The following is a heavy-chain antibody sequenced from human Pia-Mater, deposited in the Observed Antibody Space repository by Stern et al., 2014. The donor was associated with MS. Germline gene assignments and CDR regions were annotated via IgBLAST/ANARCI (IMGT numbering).Heavy chain of an antibody. CDR3: ARAIFGVNTAAMAPDAFDT. V-gene: IGHV3-53*01. J-gene: IGHJ3*02. CDR1: GFTVSNNY. CDR2: IYTDDST. Sequence: EVQLVESGGGLIQPGGSLRLSCAAPGFTVSNNYMSWVRQAPGKGLERVSLIYTDDSTYYAGSVKGRFPISRDSSKNKLFLQMNSLRAEDTAVYYCARAIFGVNTAAMAPDAFDTWGQGTMVTVSS. D-gene: IGHD3-3*01.